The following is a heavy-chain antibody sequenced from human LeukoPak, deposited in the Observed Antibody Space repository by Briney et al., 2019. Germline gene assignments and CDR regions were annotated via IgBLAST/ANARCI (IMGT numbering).Heavy chain of an antibody. CDR3: ARERTYCSSTSCSTHYYYGMDV. CDR2: IWYDGSNK. V-gene: IGHV3-33*01. J-gene: IGHJ6*02. D-gene: IGHD2-2*01. Sequence: GSLRLSCAASGFTFSSYGMHWVRQAPGKGLEWVAVIWYDGSNKYYADSVKGRFTISRDNSKNTLYLQMNSLRAEDTAVYYCARERTYCSSTSCSTHYYYGMDVWGQGTTVTVSS. CDR1: GFTFSSYG.